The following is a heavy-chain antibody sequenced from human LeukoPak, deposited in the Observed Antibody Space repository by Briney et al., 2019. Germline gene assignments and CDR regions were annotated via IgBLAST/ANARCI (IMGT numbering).Heavy chain of an antibody. CDR3: ARAPDGRFDP. CDR1: GYSISSGYY. Sequence: SETLSLTPAVSGYSISSGYYWGWIRQPPGKRLEWIGSIYHSGSTYYNPSLKSRVTISVDTSKNQFSLKLSSVTAADTAVYYCARAPDGRFDPWGQGTLVTVSS. J-gene: IGHJ5*02. V-gene: IGHV4-38-2*01. D-gene: IGHD1-26*01. CDR2: IYHSGST.